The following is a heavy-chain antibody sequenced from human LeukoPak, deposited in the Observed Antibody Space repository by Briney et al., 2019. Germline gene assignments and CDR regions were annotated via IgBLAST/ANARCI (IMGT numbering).Heavy chain of an antibody. CDR2: INDTGGRT. J-gene: IGHJ4*02. CDR1: GFTFSSHA. D-gene: IGHD3-22*01. Sequence: PGGSLRLSCAASGFTFSSHAMNWVRQAPGKGLEWVSSINDTGGRTYYADSVKGRFIISRDNSKNTLCLQMNSLGAEDTAIYYCAKETYSYDSSGYSDTAFDHWGQGTLVTVSS. V-gene: IGHV3-23*01. CDR3: AKETYSYDSSGYSDTAFDH.